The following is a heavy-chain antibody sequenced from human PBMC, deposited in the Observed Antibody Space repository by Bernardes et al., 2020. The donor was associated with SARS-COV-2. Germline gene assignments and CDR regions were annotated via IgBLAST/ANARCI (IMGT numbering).Heavy chain of an antibody. CDR3: ARGARISMIVVVMPQAAFDI. CDR1: GGSFRGYY. J-gene: IGHJ3*02. V-gene: IGHV4-34*01. D-gene: IGHD3-22*01. Sequence: LSLTCDVYGGSFRGYYWSWIRQPPGKGLEWIGEMNHSGSTNYNPSLKSRVTISVDSSKNQFSLKLNSVTAADTAVYYCARGARISMIVVVMPQAAFDIWGQGTTVTVSS. CDR2: MNHSGST.